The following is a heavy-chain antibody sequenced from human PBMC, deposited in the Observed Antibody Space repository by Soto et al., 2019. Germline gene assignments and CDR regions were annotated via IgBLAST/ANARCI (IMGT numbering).Heavy chain of an antibody. CDR3: ARADLGYYYDSSGYSVAFDI. D-gene: IGHD3-22*01. CDR2: IWYDGSNK. CDR1: GFTFSSYG. J-gene: IGHJ3*02. Sequence: QVQLVESGGGVVQPGRSLRLSCAASGFTFSSYGMHWVRQAPGKGLEWVAVIWYDGSNKYYADSVKGRFTISRDNSKNTLYLQMNSLRDEDTAVYYCARADLGYYYDSSGYSVAFDIWGQGAMVTVSS. V-gene: IGHV3-33*01.